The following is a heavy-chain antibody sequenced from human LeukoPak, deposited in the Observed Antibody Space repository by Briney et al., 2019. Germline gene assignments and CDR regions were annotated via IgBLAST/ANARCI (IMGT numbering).Heavy chain of an antibody. CDR1: GFTFSSYS. D-gene: IGHD3-10*01. CDR2: ISYDGSNK. J-gene: IGHJ4*02. V-gene: IGHV3-30*18. Sequence: GGSLRLSCAASGFTFSSYSMNWVRQAPGKGLEWVAVISYDGSNKYYADSVKGRFTISRDNSKNTLYLQMNSLRAEDTAVYYCAKERYYYGSGTNFDYWGQGTLVTVSS. CDR3: AKERYYYGSGTNFDY.